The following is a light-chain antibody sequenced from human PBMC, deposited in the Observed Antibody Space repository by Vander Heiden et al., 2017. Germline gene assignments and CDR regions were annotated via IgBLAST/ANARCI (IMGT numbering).Light chain of an antibody. CDR3: LQDNNWPRT. J-gene: IGKJ1*01. CDR1: QSVSSN. Sequence: ELVMTQSPATLSVSPGERATLSCRASQSVSSNLAWYQQKPGQAPRLLIYGASTRATGFPARFSGSGSGTEFTLTISSLQSEDFAVYYCLQDNNWPRTFGQGTKVEIK. V-gene: IGKV3-15*01. CDR2: GAS.